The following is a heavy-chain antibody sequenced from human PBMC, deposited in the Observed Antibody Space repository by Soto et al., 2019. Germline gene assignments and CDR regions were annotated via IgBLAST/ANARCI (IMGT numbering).Heavy chain of an antibody. D-gene: IGHD2-21*01. J-gene: IGHJ6*02. CDR3: ACGVFNANFGMRHARWGMAV. V-gene: IGHV4-31*03. Sequence: SEILSLTCTVACGSIIGGGYYWSCIRQHPGKGLEWIGYIYYSGSTYYNPSLKSRVTISVDTSKNQFSLKLSSVTAADTAVYYCACGVFNANFGMRHARWGMAVWRQRTTVPVCS. CDR2: IYYSGST. CDR1: CGSIIGGGYY.